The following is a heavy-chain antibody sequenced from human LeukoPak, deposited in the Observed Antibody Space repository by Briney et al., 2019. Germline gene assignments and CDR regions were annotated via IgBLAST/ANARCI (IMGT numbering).Heavy chain of an antibody. CDR1: GGTFTNYA. J-gene: IGHJ6*03. CDR2: IIPICGTA. V-gene: IGHV1-69*06. Sequence: GASVKVSCNASGGTFTNYAINWVRQAPGQGLEWMGGIIPICGTANYAQKFQGRVTITADKFTSTAYMELSSLRAEDTAVYYCAKAANYDILTGYFYYYYMDVWGKGTTVTVSS. CDR3: AKAANYDILTGYFYYYYMDV. D-gene: IGHD3-9*01.